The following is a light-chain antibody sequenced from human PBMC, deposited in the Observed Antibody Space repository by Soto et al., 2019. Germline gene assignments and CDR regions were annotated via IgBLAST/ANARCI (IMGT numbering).Light chain of an antibody. CDR3: QQYGSSPIT. CDR1: QSVSSSF. CDR2: GAS. Sequence: EIVSTQSPGTLSLSPGERATLPCRASQSVSSSFFAWYQRKPGQAPRLLIYGASGRATGIPDRFSGSGSGTDFTLTISRLEPEDFAVYYCQQYGSSPITFGQGTRLEIK. V-gene: IGKV3-20*01. J-gene: IGKJ5*01.